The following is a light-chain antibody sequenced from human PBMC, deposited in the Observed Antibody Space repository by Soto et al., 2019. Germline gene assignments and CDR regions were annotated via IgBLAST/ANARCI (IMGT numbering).Light chain of an antibody. Sequence: QSALTQPASVSASPGQSINISCTGTSSDIGGYIYVSWYQHHPGKAPRLMIYEVSSRPSGVSNRFSGSKSGNTASLTISGLQAEDEAQYYCSSYSSANTVIFGGGTKVTVL. J-gene: IGLJ2*01. CDR1: SSDIGGYIY. CDR2: EVS. CDR3: SSYSSANTVI. V-gene: IGLV2-14*01.